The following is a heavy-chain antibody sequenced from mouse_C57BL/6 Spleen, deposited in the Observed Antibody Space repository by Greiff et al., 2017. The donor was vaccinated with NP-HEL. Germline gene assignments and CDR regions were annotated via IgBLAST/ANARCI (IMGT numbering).Heavy chain of an antibody. CDR1: GYTFTGYW. J-gene: IGHJ4*01. V-gene: IGHV1-9*01. CDR2: ILPGSGST. Sequence: QVQLQQSGAELMKPGASVKLSCKATGYTFTGYWIEWVKQRPGHGLEWIGEILPGSGSTNYNEKFKGKATFTADTSSNTAYMQLSSLTTEDSAIYYCASSKFLYYGSLYAMDYWGQGTSVTVSS. CDR3: ASSKFLYYGSLYAMDY. D-gene: IGHD1-1*01.